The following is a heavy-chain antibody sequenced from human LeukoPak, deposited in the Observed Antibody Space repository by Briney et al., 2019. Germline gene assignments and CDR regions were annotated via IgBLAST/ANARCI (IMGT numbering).Heavy chain of an antibody. CDR3: ARTTVTTRGYYYYYMDV. CDR2: INHSGST. Sequence: SETLSLTCAAYGGSFSGYYWSWIRQPPGKGLEWIGEINHSGSTNYNPSLKSRVTISVDTSKNQFSLKLSSVTAADTAVFYCARTTVTTRGYYYYYMDVWGKGTTVTVSS. D-gene: IGHD4-11*01. V-gene: IGHV4-34*01. J-gene: IGHJ6*03. CDR1: GGSFSGYY.